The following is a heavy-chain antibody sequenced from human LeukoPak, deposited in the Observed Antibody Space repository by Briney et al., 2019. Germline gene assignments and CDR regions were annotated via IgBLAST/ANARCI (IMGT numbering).Heavy chain of an antibody. J-gene: IGHJ3*02. D-gene: IGHD2-8*01. V-gene: IGHV3-74*01. CDR2: INSDGRTI. Sequence: GGSLRLSCAASGFTFSSYWMHWVRQAPGKGLVWVSRINSDGRTISYADSVKGRFTISRDNAKNTLSLQMNSLRGEDTAVYYCGREDRIVLGNDAFDIWGQGTMVTVSS. CDR3: GREDRIVLGNDAFDI. CDR1: GFTFSSYW.